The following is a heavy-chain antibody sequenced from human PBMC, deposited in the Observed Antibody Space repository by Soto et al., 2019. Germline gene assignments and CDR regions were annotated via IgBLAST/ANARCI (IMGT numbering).Heavy chain of an antibody. Sequence: GGSLRLSCAASGFTFSDYYMSWIRQAPGKGLEWVSYISSSSSYTNYADSVKGRFTISRDNAKNSLYLQMNSLRAEDTAVYYCARETTGGWVFFDYWGQGTLVTVYS. D-gene: IGHD6-19*01. J-gene: IGHJ4*02. V-gene: IGHV3-11*06. CDR1: GFTFSDYY. CDR3: ARETTGGWVFFDY. CDR2: ISSSSSYT.